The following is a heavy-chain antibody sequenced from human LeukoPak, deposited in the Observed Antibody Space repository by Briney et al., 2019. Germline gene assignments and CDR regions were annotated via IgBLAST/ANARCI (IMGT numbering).Heavy chain of an antibody. CDR2: IIPIFGTA. CDR1: GGTFSSYA. V-gene: IGHV1-69*06. J-gene: IGHJ4*02. CDR3: TTKYYYDSSDYYVIDY. D-gene: IGHD3-22*01. Sequence: ASVKVSCKASGGTFSSYAISWVRQAPGQGLEWMGGIIPIFGTANYAQKFQGRVTITADKSTSTAYMELSSLRSEDTAVYYCTTKYYYDSSDYYVIDYWGQGTLVIVSS.